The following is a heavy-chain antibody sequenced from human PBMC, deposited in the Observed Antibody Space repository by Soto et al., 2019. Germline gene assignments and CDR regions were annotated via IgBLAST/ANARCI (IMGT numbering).Heavy chain of an antibody. D-gene: IGHD3-10*01. V-gene: IGHV4-39*01. J-gene: IGHJ3*02. CDR1: GGSISSSSYY. CDR3: AGLMDVYGSGNALSYVFAI. Sequence: QLQLQESGPGLVKPSETLSLTCTVSGGSISSSSYYWGWIRQPPGKGLEWIGSIYYSGSTYYNPYLKCRVTISVDTSKNQFSLKLSSVTAKDTIVYYCAGLMDVYGSGNALSYVFAIWGQGTMVTVSS. CDR2: IYYSGST.